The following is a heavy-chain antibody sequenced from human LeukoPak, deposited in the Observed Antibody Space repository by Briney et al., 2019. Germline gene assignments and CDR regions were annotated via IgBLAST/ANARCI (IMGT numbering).Heavy chain of an antibody. CDR2: ISSSSSYT. V-gene: IGHV3-11*03. CDR1: GIPFSDYY. Sequence: TGGSLRLSCVVSGIPFSDYYMNWIRQAPGKGLEWISYISSSSSYTDYADSVKGRFTISRDNAKSALYLQMNSLRLEDTAVYYCAAGTAADFWGKGTLVTASS. CDR3: AAGTAADF. D-gene: IGHD6-13*01. J-gene: IGHJ4*02.